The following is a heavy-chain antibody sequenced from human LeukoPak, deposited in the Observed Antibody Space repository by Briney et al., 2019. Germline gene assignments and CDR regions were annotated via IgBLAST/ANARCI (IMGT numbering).Heavy chain of an antibody. V-gene: IGHV4-39*07. J-gene: IGHJ5*02. Sequence: SETLSLTCTVSGGSISNTNYYWGWIRQPPGKGLEWIRSIYYSGSTYYNPSLKSRVTISVDTSRNRFSLNLSPVTAADTAVYYCARYDSSGYYTLRLWFDPWGQGTLVTVSS. CDR1: GGSISNTNYY. CDR3: ARYDSSGYYTLRLWFDP. D-gene: IGHD3-22*01. CDR2: IYYSGST.